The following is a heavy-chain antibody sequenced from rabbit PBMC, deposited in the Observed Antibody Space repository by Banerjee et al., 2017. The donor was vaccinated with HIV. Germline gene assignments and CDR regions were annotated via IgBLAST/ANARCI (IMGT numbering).Heavy chain of an antibody. D-gene: IGHD4-1*01. V-gene: IGHV1S40*01. J-gene: IGHJ4*01. CDR3: ARDLAGVIGWNFGL. CDR2: IYTGSDSA. Sequence: QSLEESGGDLVKPEGSLTLTCTASGFSFSSNAMCWVRQAPGKGPEWIGCIYTGSDSAYYASWAKGRFTISKTSWTTVTLQMTSLTAADTASYFCARDLAGVIGWNFGLWGPGTLVTVS. CDR1: GFSFSSNA.